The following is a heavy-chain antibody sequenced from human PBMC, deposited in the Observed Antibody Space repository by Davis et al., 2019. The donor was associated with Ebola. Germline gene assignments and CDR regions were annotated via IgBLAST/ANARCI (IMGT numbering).Heavy chain of an antibody. J-gene: IGHJ4*02. D-gene: IGHD6-6*01. CDR3: ARDVSGGGSSSSWGPT. V-gene: IGHV3-21*01. Sequence: GESLKISCAASGFTFSSYSMNWVRQAPGKGLEWVSSISSSSSYIYYADSVKGRFTISRDNAKNSLYLQMNSLRAEDTAVYYCARDVSGGGSSSSWGPTWGQGTLVTVSS. CDR1: GFTFSSYS. CDR2: ISSSSSYI.